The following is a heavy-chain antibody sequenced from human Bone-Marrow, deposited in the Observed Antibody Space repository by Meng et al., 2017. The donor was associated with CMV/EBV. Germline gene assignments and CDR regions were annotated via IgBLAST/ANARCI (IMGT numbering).Heavy chain of an antibody. D-gene: IGHD3-10*01. CDR3: AKEIRYYYGSGSYYS. Sequence: GESLKISCAASGFTFSSYWMHWVRQAPGKGLVWVSRINSDGSSTSYADSVKGRFTISRDNAKNTLYLQMNSLRAEDTAVYYCAKEIRYYYGSGSYYSWGQGTLATVSS. J-gene: IGHJ5*02. CDR1: GFTFSSYW. CDR2: INSDGSST. V-gene: IGHV3-74*01.